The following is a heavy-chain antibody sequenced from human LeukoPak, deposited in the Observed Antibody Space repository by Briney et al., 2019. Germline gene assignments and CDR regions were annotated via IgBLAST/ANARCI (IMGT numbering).Heavy chain of an antibody. CDR1: GGSFSGYY. Sequence: SETLSLTCAVYGGSFSGYYWSWIRQPPGKGLEWIGNIYYSGNTYYNPSVKSRVTLSVDVSKNRFSLNLTSVTAADTALYFCARTHFDSLGWFDPWGQG. V-gene: IGHV4-34*01. CDR2: IYYSGNT. J-gene: IGHJ5*02. CDR3: ARTHFDSLGWFDP. D-gene: IGHD3-9*01.